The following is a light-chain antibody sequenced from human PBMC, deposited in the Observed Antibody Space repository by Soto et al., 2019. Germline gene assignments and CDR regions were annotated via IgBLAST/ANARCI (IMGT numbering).Light chain of an antibody. V-gene: IGKV3-20*01. J-gene: IGKJ5*01. CDR2: GAS. Sequence: EIGMTQSPATLSVSPGERATLSCRASQSVSSTLAWYQQKPGQAPRLLIYGASTRATGIPDRFSGSGSGTDFTLTISRLEPEDFAVYYCQQYDSSSITFGQGTLLE. CDR1: QSVSST. CDR3: QQYDSSSIT.